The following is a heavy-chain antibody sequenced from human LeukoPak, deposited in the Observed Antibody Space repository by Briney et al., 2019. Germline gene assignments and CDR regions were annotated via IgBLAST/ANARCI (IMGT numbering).Heavy chain of an antibody. CDR3: ARVSSYQLLYNFDY. V-gene: IGHV4-34*01. Sequence: PSETLSLTCAVYGGSFSDYYWSWIRQPPGKGLEWIGEIKHSGSTNYNPSPKSRDTISVDTSKNQFSLKLSSVTAADTAVYYCARVSSYQLLYNFDYWGQGALVTHSS. CDR1: GGSFSDYY. J-gene: IGHJ4*02. D-gene: IGHD2-2*02. CDR2: IKHSGST.